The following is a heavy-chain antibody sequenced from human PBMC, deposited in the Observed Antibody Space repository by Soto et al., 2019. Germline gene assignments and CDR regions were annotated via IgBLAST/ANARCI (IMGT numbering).Heavy chain of an antibody. D-gene: IGHD2-21*02. Sequence: PGGSLRLSCAASGFTFSTYGMHWVRQAPGKGLEWVAIIWYDASKKYYADSVKGRFTVSRDNSKNALYLQMDSLRDEDTAVYYCARAPDEYCGGGCRLYFFDYWGQGTLVTVSS. V-gene: IGHV3-33*01. J-gene: IGHJ4*02. CDR3: ARAPDEYCGGGCRLYFFDY. CDR1: GFTFSTYG. CDR2: IWYDASKK.